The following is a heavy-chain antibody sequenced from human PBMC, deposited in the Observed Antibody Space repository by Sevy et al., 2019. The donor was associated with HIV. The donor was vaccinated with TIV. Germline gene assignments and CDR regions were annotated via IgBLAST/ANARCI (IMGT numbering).Heavy chain of an antibody. V-gene: IGHV4-34*01. D-gene: IGHD2-21*02. CDR2: INHSGST. Sequence: SETLSLTCAVHGGSFSGYYWSWIRQPPGKGLEWIGEINHSGSTNYNPSLKSRVTISVDTSKNQFSLKLSSVTAADTAVYYCARGYCGGDCYPNDAFDIWGQGTMVTVSS. CDR1: GGSFSGYY. J-gene: IGHJ3*02. CDR3: ARGYCGGDCYPNDAFDI.